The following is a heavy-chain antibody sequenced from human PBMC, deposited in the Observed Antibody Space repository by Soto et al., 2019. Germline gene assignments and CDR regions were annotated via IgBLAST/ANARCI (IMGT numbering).Heavy chain of an antibody. Sequence: GASVKVSCKASGYTFTSYGISWVRQAPGQGLEWMGWISAYNGNTNYAQKLQGRVTMTTDTSTSTAYMELRSLRSDDTAVYYCARDKGSIAAAGDYYYYGMDAWGQGTTVTVSS. V-gene: IGHV1-18*01. CDR1: GYTFTSYG. CDR3: ARDKGSIAAAGDYYYYGMDA. D-gene: IGHD6-13*01. CDR2: ISAYNGNT. J-gene: IGHJ6*02.